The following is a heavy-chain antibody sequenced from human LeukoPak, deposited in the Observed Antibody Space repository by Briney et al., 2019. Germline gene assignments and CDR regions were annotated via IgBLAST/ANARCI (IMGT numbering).Heavy chain of an antibody. Sequence: SETLSLACAVSGYSISSGYYWGWIRQPPGKGLEWIGSIYHSGSTYYNPSLKSRVTILVDTSKNQFSLKLSSVTAADTAVYYCARASLIAAAGLFDYWGQGTLVTVSS. D-gene: IGHD6-13*01. V-gene: IGHV4-38-2*01. J-gene: IGHJ4*02. CDR3: ARASLIAAAGLFDY. CDR1: GYSISSGYY. CDR2: IYHSGST.